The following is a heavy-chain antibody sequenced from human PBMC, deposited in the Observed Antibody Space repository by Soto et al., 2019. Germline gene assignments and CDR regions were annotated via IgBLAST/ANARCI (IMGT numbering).Heavy chain of an antibody. CDR1: GGSISSYY. D-gene: IGHD3-10*01. CDR3: ARTNYYGSGSQHSYGMDV. V-gene: IGHV4-59*01. Sequence: SETLSLSCTVSGGSISSYYWSWIRQPPGKGLEWIGYIYYSGSTNYNPSLKSRVTISVDTSKNQFPLKLSSVTAADTAVYYCARTNYYGSGSQHSYGMDVWGQGTTVTVSS. J-gene: IGHJ6*02. CDR2: IYYSGST.